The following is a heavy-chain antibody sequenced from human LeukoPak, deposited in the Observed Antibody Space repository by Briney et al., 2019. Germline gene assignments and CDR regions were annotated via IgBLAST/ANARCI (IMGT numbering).Heavy chain of an antibody. J-gene: IGHJ3*02. D-gene: IGHD3-16*01. CDR2: VYASGST. CDR3: ARKGKLGDAFDI. CDR1: GGSISSYY. V-gene: IGHV4-4*07. Sequence: SETLSLTCTVSGGSISSYYWSWIRQPAGKGLEWIGRVYASGSTNYTPSLKGRVTMSIDTSKNQFSLKLNSVTAADTAVYYCARKGKLGDAFDIWGQGTMVTVSS.